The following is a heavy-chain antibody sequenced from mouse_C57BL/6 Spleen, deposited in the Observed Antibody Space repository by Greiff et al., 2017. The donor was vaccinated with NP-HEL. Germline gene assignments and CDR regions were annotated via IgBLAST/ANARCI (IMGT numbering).Heavy chain of an antibody. J-gene: IGHJ4*01. CDR1: GYTFTTYP. D-gene: IGHD3-2*02. Sequence: VKLMESGAELVKPGASVKMSCKASGYTFTTYPIEWMKQNHGKSLEWIGNFHPYNDDTKYNEKFKGKATLTVEKSSSTVYLELSRLTSDDSAVYYCARSSGPLYAMDYWGQGTSVTVSS. CDR3: ARSSGPLYAMDY. V-gene: IGHV1-47*01. CDR2: FHPYNDDT.